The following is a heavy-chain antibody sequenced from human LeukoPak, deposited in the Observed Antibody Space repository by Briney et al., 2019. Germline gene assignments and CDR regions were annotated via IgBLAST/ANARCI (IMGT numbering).Heavy chain of an antibody. CDR2: INPNSGGT. V-gene: IGHV1-2*02. Sequence: GASVKVSCKASGYTFTGYYLHWVRQATGQGLEWMGWINPNSGGTNYAQKFQARVTMTRDKSISTAHMELSRLRSDDTAVYYCARSYYYDSSGYYDYWGQGTLVTVSS. CDR3: ARSYYYDSSGYYDY. J-gene: IGHJ4*02. D-gene: IGHD3-22*01. CDR1: GYTFTGYY.